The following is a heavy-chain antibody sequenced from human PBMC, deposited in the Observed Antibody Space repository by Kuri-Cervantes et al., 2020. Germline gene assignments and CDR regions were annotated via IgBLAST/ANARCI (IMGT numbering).Heavy chain of an antibody. V-gene: IGHV1-18*01. Sequence: ASVKVSCKASGYTFTSYGISWLRQAPGQGLEWMGWISTYSDNTNHAQKLQGRVTMTTDTSTSTASMEWRSLRSDDTAVYYCARGEYSTGWPEGRYYYSGMDVWGQGTTVTVSS. CDR2: ISTYSDNT. CDR3: ARGEYSTGWPEGRYYYSGMDV. D-gene: IGHD6-19*01. J-gene: IGHJ6*02. CDR1: GYTFTSYG.